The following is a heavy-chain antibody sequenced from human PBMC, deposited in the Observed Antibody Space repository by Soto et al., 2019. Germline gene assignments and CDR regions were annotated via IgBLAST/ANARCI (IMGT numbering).Heavy chain of an antibody. Sequence: ASVKVSCKASGYTFTSYGISWVRQAPGQGLEWMGWISAYNGNTDYAQKLQGRVTMTTDTSTGTAYMELRSLRSDDTAVYYCARDDCSGGSCYLDYWGQGVLVTVSS. D-gene: IGHD2-15*01. CDR2: ISAYNGNT. CDR3: ARDDCSGGSCYLDY. CDR1: GYTFTSYG. J-gene: IGHJ4*02. V-gene: IGHV1-18*01.